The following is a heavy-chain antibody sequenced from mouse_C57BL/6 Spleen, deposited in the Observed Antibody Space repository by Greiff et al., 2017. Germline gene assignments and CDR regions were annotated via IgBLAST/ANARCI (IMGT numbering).Heavy chain of an antibody. Sequence: VQLQQSGPGLVQPSQSLSITCTVSGFSLTSSGVHWVRQSPGKGLEWLGVLWRGGSTDYNAAFMSRLRITKDNSKSQVFFKRNSRQADDTAIYYCAKEGLGRGGFAYWGQGTLVTVSA. D-gene: IGHD4-1*01. J-gene: IGHJ3*01. CDR1: GFSLTSSG. CDR2: LWRGGST. V-gene: IGHV2-5*01. CDR3: AKEGLGRGGFAY.